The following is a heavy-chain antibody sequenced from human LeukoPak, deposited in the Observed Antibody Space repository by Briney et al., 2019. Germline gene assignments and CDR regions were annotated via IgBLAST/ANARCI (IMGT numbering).Heavy chain of an antibody. CDR1: XXXXTSYY. J-gene: IGHJ5*02. Sequence: ASVKVXCXXSXXXXTSYYMHLVRQAPGQGLEWMGIINPSVCSASYAQKFQGRVTMTRDTSTSTVYMELSSLRSEDTAVYYCARGGTLDPWGQGTLVTVSS. D-gene: IGHD3-16*01. V-gene: IGHV1-46*03. CDR3: ARGGTLDP. CDR2: INPSVCSA.